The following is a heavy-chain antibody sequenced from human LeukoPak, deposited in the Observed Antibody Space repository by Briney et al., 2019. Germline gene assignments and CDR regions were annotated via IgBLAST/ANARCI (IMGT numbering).Heavy chain of an antibody. J-gene: IGHJ4*02. CDR1: GYTFTGYY. V-gene: IGHV1-2*02. CDR3: ARDLDYDLLFDY. Sequence: ASVKVSCKASGYTFTGYYMHWVRRAPGQGLEWMGWINPNSGGTNYAQKFQGRVTMTRDTSISTAYMELSRLRSDDTAVYYCARDLDYDLLFDYWGQGILVTVSS. CDR2: INPNSGGT. D-gene: IGHD4-17*01.